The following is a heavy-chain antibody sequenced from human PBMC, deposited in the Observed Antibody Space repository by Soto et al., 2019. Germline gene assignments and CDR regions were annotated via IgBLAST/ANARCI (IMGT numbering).Heavy chain of an antibody. CDR1: GFTFRNYA. D-gene: IGHD6-19*01. J-gene: IGHJ3*02. CDR3: ANLEAVAYGAFDM. V-gene: IGHV3-23*01. Sequence: HPGGSLRLSCSASGFTFRNYAMSWFRQAPGKGLEWVSGISGSGGSTYYADSVKGRFTISRDNSRNTLFLQMNTLRADDTALYYCANLEAVAYGAFDMWGQGTMVTVSS. CDR2: ISGSGGST.